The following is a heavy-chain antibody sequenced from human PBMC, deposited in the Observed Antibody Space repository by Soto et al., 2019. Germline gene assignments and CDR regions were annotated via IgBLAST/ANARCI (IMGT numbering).Heavy chain of an antibody. CDR3: ARTHHTEYSGYDREWWFDP. CDR2: ISSSSSTI. CDR1: GFTFSSYS. Sequence: EVQLVESGGGLVQPGGSLRLSCAASGFTFSSYSMNWVRQAPGKGLEWVSYISSSSSTIYYADSVKGRFTISRDNAKNSLYLQMNSLRAEDTAVYYCARTHHTEYSGYDREWWFDPWGQGTLVTVSS. D-gene: IGHD5-12*01. V-gene: IGHV3-48*01. J-gene: IGHJ5*02.